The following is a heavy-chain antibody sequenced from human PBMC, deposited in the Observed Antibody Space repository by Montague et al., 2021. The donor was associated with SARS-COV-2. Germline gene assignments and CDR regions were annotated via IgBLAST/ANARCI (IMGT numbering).Heavy chain of an antibody. J-gene: IGHJ6*02. CDR3: AKDFMSLMVYAMVYYYYGMDV. D-gene: IGHD2-8*01. CDR1: GFTFSSYG. Sequence: SLRLSCAASGFTFSSYGMHWVRQAPGKGLEWVAVISYDGSNKYYADSVKGRFTISRDNSKNTLYLQMNSLRAEDTAVYYCAKDFMSLMVYAMVYYYYGMDVWGQGTTVTVFS. CDR2: ISYDGSNK. V-gene: IGHV3-30*18.